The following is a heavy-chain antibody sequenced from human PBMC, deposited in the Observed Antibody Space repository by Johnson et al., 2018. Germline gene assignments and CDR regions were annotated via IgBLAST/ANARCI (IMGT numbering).Heavy chain of an antibody. Sequence: QVQLVQSGAEVKKPGASVKVSCKASGYSFTNYDINWVRQAPGQGLEWMGGIIPILGIANYAQKVQGRVTITADKFTSTAYMELSSLSSEDTAVYYCARMTTVTPPIPNYYYYMDVWGKGTTVTVSS. CDR3: ARMTTVTPPIPNYYYYMDV. J-gene: IGHJ6*03. D-gene: IGHD4-11*01. CDR2: IIPILGIA. CDR1: GYSFTNYD. V-gene: IGHV1-69*10.